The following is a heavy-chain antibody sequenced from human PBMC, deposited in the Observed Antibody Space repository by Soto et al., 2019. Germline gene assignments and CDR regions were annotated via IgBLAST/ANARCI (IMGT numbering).Heavy chain of an antibody. Sequence: QVQLVQSGAEVKKPGSSVKVSCKASADTFTGYTVTWVRQAPGQGLEWVGRVIPILGASNFAQKFQGRVTISADKSTDTSYVVLTGLTAEDTAVYYCARRRRGYESAFDSWGQGTLVTVSS. J-gene: IGHJ4*02. D-gene: IGHD3-3*01. CDR1: ADTFTGYT. CDR2: VIPILGAS. CDR3: ARRRRGYESAFDS. V-gene: IGHV1-69*08.